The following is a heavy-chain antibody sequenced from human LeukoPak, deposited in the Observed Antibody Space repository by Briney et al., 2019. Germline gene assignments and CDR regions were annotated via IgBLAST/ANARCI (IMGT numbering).Heavy chain of an antibody. Sequence: GGSLRLSCAASGLTFSTYWMHWVRQAPGKGLVWDSRINGDGSLSYADSAKGRFTISRDNTKNMLYLQMNSLRAEDTAVYYCAGGASSTVHYWGQGTLVTVSS. V-gene: IGHV3-74*01. CDR1: GLTFSTYW. D-gene: IGHD6-13*01. J-gene: IGHJ4*02. CDR3: AGGASSTVHY. CDR2: INGDGSL.